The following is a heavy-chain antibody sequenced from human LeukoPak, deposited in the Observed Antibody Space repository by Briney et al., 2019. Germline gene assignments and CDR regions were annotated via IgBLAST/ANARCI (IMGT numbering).Heavy chain of an antibody. Sequence: GGSLRLSCAASGFTFSSYVMHWVRQAPGKGLEWVAVISYDGSNKYYADSVKGRFTISRDNSKNTLYLQMNSLRAEDTAVYYCVLAVDYWGQGTLVTVSS. V-gene: IGHV3-30-3*01. CDR2: ISYDGSNK. D-gene: IGHD1-26*01. CDR1: GFTFSSYV. CDR3: VLAVDY. J-gene: IGHJ4*02.